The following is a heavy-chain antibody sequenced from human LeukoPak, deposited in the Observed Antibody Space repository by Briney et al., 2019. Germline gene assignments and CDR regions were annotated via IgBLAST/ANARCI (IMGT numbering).Heavy chain of an antibody. CDR3: ARGDGYSYGGYYFDY. Sequence: ASVKVSCKASGYTFTSYYMHWVRQAPGQGLEWMGIINPSGGSTSYAQKFQGRVTMTRDMSTSTVYMELSSLRSEDTAVHYCARGDGYSYGGYYFDYWGQGTLVTVSS. CDR1: GYTFTSYY. CDR2: INPSGGST. V-gene: IGHV1-46*01. J-gene: IGHJ4*02. D-gene: IGHD5-18*01.